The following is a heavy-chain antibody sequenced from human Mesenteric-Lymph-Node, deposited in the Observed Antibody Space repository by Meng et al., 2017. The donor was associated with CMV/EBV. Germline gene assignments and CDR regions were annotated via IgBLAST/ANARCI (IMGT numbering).Heavy chain of an antibody. CDR3: ARATVFVRGVRRTEDY. CDR1: GSLTKDY. V-gene: IGHV4-34*01. D-gene: IGHD3-10*01. CDR2: INHRGAT. Sequence: GSLTKDYWSWIRQTPGKGLEWIGEINHRGATKDNPSLKSRLTMSVDTSKSQFSLKLSSVTAADTAVYYCARATVFVRGVRRTEDYWGQGTLVTVSS. J-gene: IGHJ4*02.